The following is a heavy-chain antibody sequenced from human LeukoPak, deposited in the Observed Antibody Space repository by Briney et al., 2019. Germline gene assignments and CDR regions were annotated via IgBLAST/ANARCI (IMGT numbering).Heavy chain of an antibody. CDR3: RTYLGYCSSTSCSPDDY. D-gene: IGHD2-2*01. J-gene: IGHJ4*02. V-gene: IGHV3-49*04. CDR2: IRSKAYGGTT. CDR1: GFTFSSYG. Sequence: PGGSLRLSCAASGFTFSSYGMHWVRQAPGKGLEWVGFIRSKAYGGTTEYAASVKGRFTISRDDSKSIAYLQMNSLKTEDTAVYYCRTYLGYCSSTSCSPDDYWGQGTLVTVSS.